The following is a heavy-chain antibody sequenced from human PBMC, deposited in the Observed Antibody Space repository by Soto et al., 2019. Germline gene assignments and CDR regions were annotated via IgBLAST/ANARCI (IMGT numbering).Heavy chain of an antibody. D-gene: IGHD2-2*01. V-gene: IGHV2-5*01. CDR1: GFSLSTSGVG. Sequence: DSGPTLVNPTQTLTLTCTFSGFSLSTSGVGVGWIRQPPGKALEWLALIYWNDDKRYSPSLKSRLTITKDTSKNQVGLTVTNMEPVDTATYYCAHRRGDIVVVPGGQRVYKYGTDWFDRWGQQALVTVSS. CDR3: AHRRGDIVVVPGGQRVYKYGTDWFDR. J-gene: IGHJ5*02. CDR2: IYWNDDK.